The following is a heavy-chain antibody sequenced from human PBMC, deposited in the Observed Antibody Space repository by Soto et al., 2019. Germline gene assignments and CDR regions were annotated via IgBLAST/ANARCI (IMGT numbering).Heavy chain of an antibody. Sequence: QVQLVQSGAEVKKPGSSVKVSCEASGGTFSGHAISWVRQAPGQGPEWMGGLIPLFGTTQHAQNFQDRLTITADKSTSTAYMEMTSLRFEDTAIYYCARGPNWGYRFDSWGQGTLVTVSS. D-gene: IGHD7-27*01. V-gene: IGHV1-69*06. CDR1: GGTFSGHA. CDR2: LIPLFGTT. J-gene: IGHJ4*02. CDR3: ARGPNWGYRFDS.